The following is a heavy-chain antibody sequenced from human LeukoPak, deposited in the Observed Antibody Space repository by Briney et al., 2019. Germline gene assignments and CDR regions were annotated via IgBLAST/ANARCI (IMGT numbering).Heavy chain of an antibody. Sequence: GGSLRLSCAASGFTFTSFAMTWVRQAPGRGLEWVSTIGGRAGSTGYADSVKGRFTISRDNSKNTLYLQMNNLRTEDTAVYYCAKDRDIILMGHGMDVWGQGATVTVSS. CDR2: IGGRAGST. J-gene: IGHJ6*02. CDR1: GFTFTSFA. V-gene: IGHV3-23*01. D-gene: IGHD3-10*01. CDR3: AKDRDIILMGHGMDV.